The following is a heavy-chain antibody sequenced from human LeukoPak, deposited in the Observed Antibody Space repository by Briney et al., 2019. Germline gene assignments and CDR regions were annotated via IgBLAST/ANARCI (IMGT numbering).Heavy chain of an antibody. CDR2: IYYSGST. CDR1: GGSIRSSSYY. Sequence: SETLSLTCTVSGGSIRSSSYYWGWIRQPPGKGLEWIGSIYYSGSTYYNPSLKSRVTISVDTSKNQFSLKLSSVTAADTAVYYCAIVNWGYFDYWGQGTLVTVSS. D-gene: IGHD7-27*01. CDR3: AIVNWGYFDY. V-gene: IGHV4-39*01. J-gene: IGHJ4*02.